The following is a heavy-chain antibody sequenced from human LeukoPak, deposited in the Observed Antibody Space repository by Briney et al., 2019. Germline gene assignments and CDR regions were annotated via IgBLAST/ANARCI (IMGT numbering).Heavy chain of an antibody. Sequence: SVKASCKASGGTFSSYAISWVRQAPGQGLEWMGGIIHIFGTANYAQKFQGRVTITTDESTSTAYMELSSLRSEDTAVHYCASGTYYYDSSGSEGPEYFQHWGQGTLVTVSS. V-gene: IGHV1-69*05. CDR3: ASGTYYYDSSGSEGPEYFQH. CDR2: IIHIFGTA. D-gene: IGHD3-22*01. J-gene: IGHJ1*01. CDR1: GGTFSSYA.